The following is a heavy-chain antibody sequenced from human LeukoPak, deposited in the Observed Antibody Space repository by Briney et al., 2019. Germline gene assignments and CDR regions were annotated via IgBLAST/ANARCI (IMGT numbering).Heavy chain of an antibody. D-gene: IGHD6-13*01. Sequence: GGSLRLSCAASGFIFSNYAMHWVRQAPGKGLEWVAVIPHDGSTESYADSVKGRFTISRDNSKNTLYLQMNSLRLEDTAVYYCAGYGGWTGSWPLDYWGQGTLVTVSS. V-gene: IGHV3-30*03. CDR3: AGYGGWTGSWPLDY. J-gene: IGHJ4*02. CDR1: GFIFSNYA. CDR2: IPHDGSTE.